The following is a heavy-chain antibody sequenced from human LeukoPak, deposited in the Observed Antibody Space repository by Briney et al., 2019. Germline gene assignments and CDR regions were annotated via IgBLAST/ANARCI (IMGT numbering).Heavy chain of an antibody. CDR1: GFTFSTYE. Sequence: PGGSLRLSCAASGFTFSTYEMNWVRQAPGKGLEWVSYITSSSSTIYYADSVKGRFTISRDNAKNSLYLQMNSLRAEDTAVYCCTTRGSRPDWGQGTLVTVSS. J-gene: IGHJ4*02. CDR3: TTRGSRPD. D-gene: IGHD4-11*01. V-gene: IGHV3-48*03. CDR2: ITSSSSTI.